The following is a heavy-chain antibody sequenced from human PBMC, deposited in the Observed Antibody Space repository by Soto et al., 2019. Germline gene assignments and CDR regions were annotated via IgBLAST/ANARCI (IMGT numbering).Heavy chain of an antibody. CDR3: ARGIGYCSSINCYSSRRLRFDS. CDR1: GGSFSGYY. D-gene: IGHD2-2*01. Sequence: QVQLQQWGAGLLKPSETLSLTCAVYGGSFSGYYWTWIRQSPEKGLEWIGEVNHSGTTYYNPSLKTRVTISVHTSKNQFFLKMSSVTAADTAVYYCARGIGYCSSINCYSSRRLRFDSWGQGTLVTVSS. CDR2: VNHSGTT. J-gene: IGHJ4*02. V-gene: IGHV4-34*01.